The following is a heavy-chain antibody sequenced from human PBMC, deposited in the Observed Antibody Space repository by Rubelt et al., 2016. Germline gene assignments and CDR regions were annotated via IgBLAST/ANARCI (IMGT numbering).Heavy chain of an antibody. CDR1: GFTFSSSW. V-gene: IGHV3-74*01. Sequence: EVQLVESGGGLVQPGGSLRLSCAASGFTFSSSWMHWVRQAPGKGLVWVSRINSDGSSTNYADSVKGRFTISRDNAKNTLYVQMNSLGAEDTAVYYCARGSLRPGDFWGQGTLVTVSS. J-gene: IGHJ4*02. D-gene: IGHD3-3*01. CDR3: ARGSLRPGDF. CDR2: INSDGSST.